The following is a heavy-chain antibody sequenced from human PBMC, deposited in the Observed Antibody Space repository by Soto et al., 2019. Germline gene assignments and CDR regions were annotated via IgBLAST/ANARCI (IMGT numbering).Heavy chain of an antibody. Sequence: SETLSLTCAVYGGSFSGYYWSWIRQPPGKGLEWIGEINHSGSTNYNPSLKSRVTISVDTSKNQFSLKLSSVTAADTAVYYCARGGIAARPSNWFDPWGQGTLVTVSS. CDR3: ARGGIAARPSNWFDP. J-gene: IGHJ5*02. CDR1: GGSFSGYY. CDR2: INHSGST. D-gene: IGHD6-6*01. V-gene: IGHV4-34*01.